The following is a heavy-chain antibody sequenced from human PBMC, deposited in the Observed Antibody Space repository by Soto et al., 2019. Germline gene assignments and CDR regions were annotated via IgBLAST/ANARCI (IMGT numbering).Heavy chain of an antibody. CDR1: GFTFSSYA. J-gene: IGHJ4*02. Sequence: EVQLLESGGGLVQPGGSLRLSCAASGFTFSSYAMNWVRQAPGKGLEWVSVITGSGDNTYYADSVKGRCTISRDNSKNTLYLQMSRLRTEDTAVYYCAKSPGLYGDYSLDYWGQGTLVAVSS. V-gene: IGHV3-23*01. CDR2: ITGSGDNT. D-gene: IGHD4-17*01. CDR3: AKSPGLYGDYSLDY.